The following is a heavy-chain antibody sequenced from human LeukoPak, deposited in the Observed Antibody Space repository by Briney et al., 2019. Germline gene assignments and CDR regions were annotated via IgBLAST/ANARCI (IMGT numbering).Heavy chain of an antibody. D-gene: IGHD4-17*01. CDR2: IYSGGST. V-gene: IGHV3-66*01. J-gene: IGHJ5*02. Sequence: PGGSLRLSCAASGFTVSSNYMSWVRQAPGKGLEWVSVIYSGGSTYYADSVKGRFTISRDNSKNTLYLQMNSLRAEDTAVYYCAKDRISTVTTLTLSYNWFDPWGQGTLVTVSS. CDR3: AKDRISTVTTLTLSYNWFDP. CDR1: GFTVSSNY.